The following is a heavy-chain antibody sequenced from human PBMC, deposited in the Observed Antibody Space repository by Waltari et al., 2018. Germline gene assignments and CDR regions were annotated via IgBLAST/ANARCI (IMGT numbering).Heavy chain of an antibody. CDR2: IYYSGST. CDR1: GGSISSYY. J-gene: IGHJ4*02. V-gene: IGHV4-59*01. D-gene: IGHD3-10*01. Sequence: QVQLQESGPGLVTPSETLSLTCTVSGGSISSYYWSWIRQPPGKGLEWIGYIYYSGSTNYNPSLKSRVTISVDTSKNQFSLKLSSVTAADTAVYYCARGDGSGRWQFDYWGQGTLVTVSS. CDR3: ARGDGSGRWQFDY.